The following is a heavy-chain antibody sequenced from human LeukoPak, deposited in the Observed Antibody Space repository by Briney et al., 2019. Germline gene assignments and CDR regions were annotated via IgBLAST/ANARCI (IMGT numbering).Heavy chain of an antibody. J-gene: IGHJ3*02. CDR1: GFTFSSYS. Sequence: MPGGSLRLSCAASGFTFSSYSMNWVRQAPGKGLEWVSSISSSSSYIYYADSVKGRFTISRDNSKNTLYLQMNSLRAEDTAVYYCASWCSSTSCYSLGAFDIWGQGTMVTVSS. CDR3: ASWCSSTSCYSLGAFDI. CDR2: ISSSSSYI. V-gene: IGHV3-21*01. D-gene: IGHD2-2*01.